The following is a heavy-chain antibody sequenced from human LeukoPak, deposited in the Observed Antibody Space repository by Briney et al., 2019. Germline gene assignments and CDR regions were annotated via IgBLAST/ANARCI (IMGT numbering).Heavy chain of an antibody. V-gene: IGHV3-30-3*01. CDR3: ARDPDDYVWGSYRYSRRLNY. J-gene: IGHJ4*02. CDR1: GFTFSSYA. CDR2: ISYDGSNK. Sequence: GGSLRLSCAASGFTFSSYAMHWVRQAPGKGLEWVAVISYDGSNKYYADSVKGRFTISRDNSKNTLYLQMNGLRAEDTAVYYCARDPDDYVWGSYRYSRRLNYWGQGTLVTVSS. D-gene: IGHD3-16*02.